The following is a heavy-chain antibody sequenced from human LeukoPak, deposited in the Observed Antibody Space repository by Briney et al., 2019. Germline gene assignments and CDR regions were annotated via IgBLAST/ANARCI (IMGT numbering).Heavy chain of an antibody. CDR2: INTNTGNP. CDR1: GYTFTSYA. J-gene: IGHJ4*02. CDR3: ARGYSFFDY. D-gene: IGHD5-18*01. Sequence: EASVQVSCKASGYTFTSYAMHWVRQAPGQGLAWMGWINTNTGNPTYPQGFTGRFVFSLDTSVSTAYLQISSLKAEDTAVYYCARGYSFFDYWGQGTLVTVSS. V-gene: IGHV7-4-1*02.